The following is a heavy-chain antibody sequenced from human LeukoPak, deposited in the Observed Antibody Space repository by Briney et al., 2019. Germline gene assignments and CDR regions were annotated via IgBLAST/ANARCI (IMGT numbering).Heavy chain of an antibody. J-gene: IGHJ6*03. CDR3: ARDGWELLDDYYYYYMDV. Sequence: AASVKVSCKASGYTFTSYYMHWVRQAPGQGLEWMGIINPSGGSTSYAQKFQGRVTMTEDMSTSTVYMELSSLRSEDTAVYYCARDGWELLDDYYYYYMDVWGKGTTVTVSS. CDR1: GYTFTSYY. CDR2: INPSGGST. D-gene: IGHD1-26*01. V-gene: IGHV1-46*01.